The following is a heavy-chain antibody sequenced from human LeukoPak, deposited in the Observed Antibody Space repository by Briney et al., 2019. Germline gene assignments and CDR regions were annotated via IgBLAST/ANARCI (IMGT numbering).Heavy chain of an antibody. Sequence: SETLSLTCAVYGGSFSGYYWSWIRQPPGKGLEWIGEINHSGSTNYNPSLKSRVTISVDTSKNQFSLKLSSVTAADTAVYYCARGPYYDLLTGYSSYNWFDPWGQGTLVTVSS. CDR1: GGSFSGYY. CDR2: INHSGST. V-gene: IGHV4-34*01. D-gene: IGHD3-9*01. J-gene: IGHJ5*02. CDR3: ARGPYYDLLTGYSSYNWFDP.